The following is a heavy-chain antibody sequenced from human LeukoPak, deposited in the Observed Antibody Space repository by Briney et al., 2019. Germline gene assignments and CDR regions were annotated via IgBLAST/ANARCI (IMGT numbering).Heavy chain of an antibody. J-gene: IGHJ4*02. V-gene: IGHV3-30-3*01. D-gene: IGHD2-21*02. CDR2: ISYDGSNK. CDR1: GFTFSSYA. Sequence: GGSLRLSCAASGFTFSSYAMHWVRQAPGKGLEWVAVISYDGSNKYYADSVKGRFTISRDNSKTTLYLQMNSLRAEDTAVYYCARDPTGAAVTAMSFDYWGQGTLVTVSS. CDR3: ARDPTGAAVTAMSFDY.